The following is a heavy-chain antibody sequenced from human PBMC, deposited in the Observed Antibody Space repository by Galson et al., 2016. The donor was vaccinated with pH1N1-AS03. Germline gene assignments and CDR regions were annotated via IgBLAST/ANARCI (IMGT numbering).Heavy chain of an antibody. CDR2: IYWNDDI. Sequence: ALVKPTQTLTLTCTFSGFSLSTSGVGVGWIRQAPGKAPEWLAIIYWNDDIRYSPSLRNRLTITKDTSKSQVVLTMTNMDPVDTATYFCARAYYGDFADWFDPWGQGTLVTVSS. V-gene: IGHV2-5*01. CDR1: GFSLSTSGVG. J-gene: IGHJ5*02. CDR3: ARAYYGDFADWFDP. D-gene: IGHD4-17*01.